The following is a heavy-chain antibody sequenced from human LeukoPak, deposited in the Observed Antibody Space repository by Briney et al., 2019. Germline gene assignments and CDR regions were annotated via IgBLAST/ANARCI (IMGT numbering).Heavy chain of an antibody. CDR2: IYDGGAT. CDR1: GGSISTYY. D-gene: IGHD4-17*01. J-gene: IGHJ4*02. CDR3: ARHGATLDYFDY. Sequence: PSETLSLTCNVSGGSISTYYWSWIRQPPGKGLEWIGYIYDGGATSYNPSLKGRVNNSVDSPKNRFSMRLTSLTAVDTALYYCARHGATLDYFDYWGPGSLVTVSS. V-gene: IGHV4-59*08.